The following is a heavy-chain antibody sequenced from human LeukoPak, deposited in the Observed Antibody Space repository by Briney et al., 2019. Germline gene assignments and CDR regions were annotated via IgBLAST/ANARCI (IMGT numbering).Heavy chain of an antibody. J-gene: IGHJ4*02. CDR3: ARERRGSSDWYYFDY. Sequence: GGSLRLSCAASRFTSSNYWITWVRQAPGKGLEWVANIKQDGSEKYYVDSVKGRFTISRDNAKNSLYLQMNSLRAEDTAVYYCARERRGSSDWYYFDYWGQGTLVTVSS. CDR1: RFTSSNYW. V-gene: IGHV3-7*01. CDR2: IKQDGSEK. D-gene: IGHD3-9*01.